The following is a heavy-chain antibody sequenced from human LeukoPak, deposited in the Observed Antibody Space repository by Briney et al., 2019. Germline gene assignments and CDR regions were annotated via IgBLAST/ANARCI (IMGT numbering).Heavy chain of an antibody. V-gene: IGHV5-51*01. CDR1: GYSFTSYC. CDR3: ARSYSSSSSDYYYGMDV. J-gene: IGHJ6*02. Sequence: GESLKISCKGSGYSFTSYCIGWVRQMPGKGLEWMGIIYPGDSDTRYSPSFQGQATISADKSISTAYLQWSSLKASDTAMYYCARSYSSSSSDYYYGMDVWGQGTTVTVSS. D-gene: IGHD6-6*01. CDR2: IYPGDSDT.